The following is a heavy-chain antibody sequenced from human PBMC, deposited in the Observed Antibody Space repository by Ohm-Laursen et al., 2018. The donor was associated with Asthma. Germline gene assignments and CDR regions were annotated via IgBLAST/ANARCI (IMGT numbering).Heavy chain of an antibody. V-gene: IGHV4-39*07. CDR3: AREVDVDTAMVTVSYFDY. J-gene: IGHJ4*02. CDR2: IYYSGST. Sequence: GTLSLTWTVSGGSISSGGYYWSWIRQPPGKGLEWIGSIYYSGSTYYNPSLKSRVTISVDTSKNQFSLKLSSVTAADTAVYYCAREVDVDTAMVTVSYFDYWGQGTLVTVSS. D-gene: IGHD5-18*01. CDR1: GGSISSGGYY.